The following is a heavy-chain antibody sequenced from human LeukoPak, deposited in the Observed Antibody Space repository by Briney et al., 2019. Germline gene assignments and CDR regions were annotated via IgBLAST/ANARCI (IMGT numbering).Heavy chain of an antibody. CDR3: ARDLTVDTAMVTLDYGMDV. Sequence: GASVKVSCKASGYTFTGYYMHWVRQAPGQGLEWMGWINPNSGGTNYAQKFQGRVTMTRDTSISTAYMELSRLRSDDTAVYYCARDLTVDTAMVTLDYGMDVWGQGTTVTVSS. V-gene: IGHV1-2*02. CDR2: INPNSGGT. D-gene: IGHD5-18*01. CDR1: GYTFTGYY. J-gene: IGHJ6*02.